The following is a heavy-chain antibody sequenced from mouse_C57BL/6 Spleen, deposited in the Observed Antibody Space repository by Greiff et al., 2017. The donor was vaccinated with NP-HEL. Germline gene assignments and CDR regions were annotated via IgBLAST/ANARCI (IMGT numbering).Heavy chain of an antibody. CDR3: ARQAPYYSNPWVAY. CDR1: GYTFTSYW. Sequence: QVQLQQPGAELVKPGASVTLSCKASGYTFTSYWMQWVKQRPGQGLEWIGEIDPSDSYTNYNQKIKGKDTLTVDPSSSPAYMQLSSLTSEDSAVYYCARQAPYYSNPWVAYWGQGTLVTVSA. V-gene: IGHV1-50*01. D-gene: IGHD2-5*01. CDR2: IDPSDSYT. J-gene: IGHJ3*01.